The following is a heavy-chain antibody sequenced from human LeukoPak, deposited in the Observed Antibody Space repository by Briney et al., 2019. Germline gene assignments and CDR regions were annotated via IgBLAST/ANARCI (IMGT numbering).Heavy chain of an antibody. Sequence: ASVKVSCKASGYTFTGYYMHWMRQAPGQGLEWMGWINPNSGGTNYAQKFQGRVTMTRDTSINTAYMEMSSLRSDDTAVYYCARDFQWLVPAEYFQHWGQGTVVTVSS. CDR3: ARDFQWLVPAEYFQH. CDR2: INPNSGGT. V-gene: IGHV1-2*02. J-gene: IGHJ1*01. D-gene: IGHD6-19*01. CDR1: GYTFTGYY.